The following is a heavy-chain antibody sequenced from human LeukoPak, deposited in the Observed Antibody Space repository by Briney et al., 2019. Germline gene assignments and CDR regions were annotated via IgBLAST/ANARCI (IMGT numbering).Heavy chain of an antibody. J-gene: IGHJ6*03. CDR3: AKGGIRIAVAGTWVYYYYMDV. CDR2: ISGSGSGDST. CDR1: GFTFSSYA. D-gene: IGHD6-19*01. V-gene: IGHV3-23*01. Sequence: GGSLRLSCAASGFTFSSYAMNWVRQAPGKGLEWVSAISGSGSGDSTYYADSVKGRFTISRDNSKNTLYLQMNSLRAEDTAIYYCAKGGIRIAVAGTWVYYYYMDVWGKGTTVTVSS.